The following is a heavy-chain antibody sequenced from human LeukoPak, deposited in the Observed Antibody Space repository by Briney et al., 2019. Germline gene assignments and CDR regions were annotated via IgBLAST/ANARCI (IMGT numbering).Heavy chain of an antibody. D-gene: IGHD3-10*01. Sequence: ASGKVCCKVAGHTLSELSMHSGGQAAGNGRKWWGGFEPEDGEPIYAQKFQGRVIMTEDSSTDTAYMELSSLTSEDTAVYYCATALITMIWGQGCFDSWGQGTLVTVSS. CDR1: GHTLSELS. J-gene: IGHJ5*01. CDR3: ATALITMIWGQGCFDS. CDR2: FEPEDGEP. V-gene: IGHV1-24*01.